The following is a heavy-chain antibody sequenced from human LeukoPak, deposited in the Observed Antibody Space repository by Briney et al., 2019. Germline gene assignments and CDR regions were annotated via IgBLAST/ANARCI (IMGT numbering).Heavy chain of an antibody. CDR1: GFTFSSSW. Sequence: GGSLRLSCAASGFTFSSSWMHWVRQAPGKGLVWVSRVDSGGSIANYADSVKGRFTISRDNAKNTLYLQMNSLRGEDTAVYYCARWDIGYWGQGTLVTVSS. V-gene: IGHV3-74*01. CDR3: ARWDIGY. CDR2: VDSGGSIA. D-gene: IGHD1-26*01. J-gene: IGHJ4*02.